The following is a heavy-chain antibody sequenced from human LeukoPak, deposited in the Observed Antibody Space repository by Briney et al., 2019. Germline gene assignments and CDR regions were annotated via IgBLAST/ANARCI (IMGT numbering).Heavy chain of an antibody. CDR3: AKNGVVGGFTDY. Sequence: GGSLRLSCAASGFTFSSYAMSWVRQAPGKGLEWVSAISGSGGSTYYADSVKGRFTISRDNPKNTLYLQMNSLRAEDTAVYYCAKNGVVGGFTDYWGQGTLVTVSS. V-gene: IGHV3-23*01. CDR1: GFTFSSYA. D-gene: IGHD2-2*01. CDR2: ISGSGGST. J-gene: IGHJ4*02.